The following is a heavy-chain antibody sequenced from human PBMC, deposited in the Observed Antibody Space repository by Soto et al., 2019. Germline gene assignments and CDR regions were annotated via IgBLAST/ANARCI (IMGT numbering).Heavy chain of an antibody. D-gene: IGHD3-22*01. J-gene: IGHJ4*02. V-gene: IGHV1-69*13. CDR2: IIPIFGTA. Sequence: GASVKVSCKASGGTFSSYAISWERQAPGQGLEWMGGIIPIFGTANYAQKFQGRVTITADESTSTAYMELSSLRSEDTAVYYCARIRDYYDSSGYYFDYWGQGTLVTVSS. CDR1: GGTFSSYA. CDR3: ARIRDYYDSSGYYFDY.